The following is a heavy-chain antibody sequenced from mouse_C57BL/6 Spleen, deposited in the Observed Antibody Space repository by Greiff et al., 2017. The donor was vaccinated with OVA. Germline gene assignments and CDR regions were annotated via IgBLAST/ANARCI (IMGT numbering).Heavy chain of an antibody. Sequence: EVQLQQSGPELVKPGASVKISCKASGYTFTDYYMNWVKQSHGKSLEWIGDINPNNGGTSYNQKFKGKATLTVDKSSSTAYMELRSLTSEDSAVYYCARDYGRNPFDYWGQGTTLTVSS. CDR2: INPNNGGT. J-gene: IGHJ2*01. V-gene: IGHV1-26*01. CDR3: ARDYGRNPFDY. D-gene: IGHD1-1*01. CDR1: GYTFTDYY.